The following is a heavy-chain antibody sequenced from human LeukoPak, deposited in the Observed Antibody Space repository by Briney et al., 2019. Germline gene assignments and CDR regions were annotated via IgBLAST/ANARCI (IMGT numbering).Heavy chain of an antibody. V-gene: IGHV4-59*01. J-gene: IGHJ6*02. Sequence: PSETLSLTCTVSGGSISSYYWSWIRQPPGKGLEWIGYIYYSGSTNYNLSLKSRITISVDTSKNQFSLKLSSVTAADTAVYYCARVSRWDPDYDYGMDVWGQGTTVTVSS. CDR2: IYYSGST. CDR3: ARVSRWDPDYDYGMDV. CDR1: GGSISSYY. D-gene: IGHD1-26*01.